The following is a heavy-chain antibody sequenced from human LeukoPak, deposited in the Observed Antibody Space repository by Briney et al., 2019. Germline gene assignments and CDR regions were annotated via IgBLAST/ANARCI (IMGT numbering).Heavy chain of an antibody. Sequence: SETLSLTCTVSGGSISSSSYYWGWIRQPPGKGLEWIGSIYYSGCTYYNPSLKSRVTISVDTSKNQFSLKLSSVTAADTAVYYCATRATAGPWWGQGTLVTVSS. J-gene: IGHJ4*02. V-gene: IGHV4-39*01. CDR1: GGSISSSSYY. D-gene: IGHD6-13*01. CDR3: ATRATAGPW. CDR2: IYYSGCT.